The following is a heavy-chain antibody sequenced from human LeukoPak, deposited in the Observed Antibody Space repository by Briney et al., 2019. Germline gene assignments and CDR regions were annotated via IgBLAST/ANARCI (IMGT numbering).Heavy chain of an antibody. V-gene: IGHV3-7*01. CDR1: GFTFSSYS. Sequence: GGSLRLSCVASGFTFSSYSMNWFRQAPGKGLEWVANIKQDGSEKYYVDSVKGRFTVSRDNAKNSLYLQMNSLRAEDTAVYYCARDPDYYGSGSYSSWGQGTLVTVSS. J-gene: IGHJ4*02. D-gene: IGHD3-10*01. CDR2: IKQDGSEK. CDR3: ARDPDYYGSGSYSS.